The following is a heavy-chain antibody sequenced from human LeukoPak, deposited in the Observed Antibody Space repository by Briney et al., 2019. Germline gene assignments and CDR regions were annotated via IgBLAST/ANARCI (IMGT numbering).Heavy chain of an antibody. CDR1: GGSISSSSYY. D-gene: IGHD3-22*01. Sequence: SETLSLTCTVSGGSISSSSYYWGWIRQPPGKGLEWIGSIDYSGSTYYNPSLKSRVTISVDTSKNQFSLKLSSVTAADTAVYYCARHLAQDDYDSSGNFNFDYWGQRTLVTVSS. CDR3: ARHLAQDDYDSSGNFNFDY. CDR2: IDYSGST. J-gene: IGHJ4*02. V-gene: IGHV4-39*01.